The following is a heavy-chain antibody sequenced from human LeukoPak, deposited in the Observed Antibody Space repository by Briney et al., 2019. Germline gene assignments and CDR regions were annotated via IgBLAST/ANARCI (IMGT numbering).Heavy chain of an antibody. CDR2: IYYSGST. D-gene: IGHD6-19*01. Sequence: SETLSLTCTVSGGSISSYYWSWIRQPPGKGLEWIGYIYYSGSTNYNPSLKSRVTISVDTSKNQFSLKLSSVTAADTAVYYCASRGIGRDSSGWYEVDYWGQGTLVTVSS. V-gene: IGHV4-59*08. J-gene: IGHJ4*02. CDR1: GGSISSYY. CDR3: ASRGIGRDSSGWYEVDY.